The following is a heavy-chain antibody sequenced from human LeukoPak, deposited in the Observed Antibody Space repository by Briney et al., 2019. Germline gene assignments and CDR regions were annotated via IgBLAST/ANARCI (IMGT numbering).Heavy chain of an antibody. CDR3: ASPIVYAPTRSGYSEYFDY. CDR1: GFSFDNYN. J-gene: IGHJ4*02. D-gene: IGHD3-22*01. Sequence: GGSLRLSCAASGFSFDNYNMNWVRQAPGKGLEWVSYISSSGSTIYYADSVKGRFTISRDNAKNSLYLQMNSLRAEDTAVYYCASPIVYAPTRSGYSEYFDYWGQGTLVTVSS. V-gene: IGHV3-48*04. CDR2: ISSSGSTI.